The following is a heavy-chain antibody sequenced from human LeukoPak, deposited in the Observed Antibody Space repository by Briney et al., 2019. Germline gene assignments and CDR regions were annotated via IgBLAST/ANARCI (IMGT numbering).Heavy chain of an antibody. CDR3: ARGLWFGPSWFDP. CDR1: GGSFSGYY. D-gene: IGHD3-10*01. CDR2: INHSGST. V-gene: IGHV4-34*01. Sequence: SETLSLTCAVYGGSFSGYYWSWIRQPPGKGLEWIGEINHSGSTNYNPSLKSRVTISVDTSKNQFSLKLSSVTAADTAVYHCARGLWFGPSWFDPWGQGTLVTVSS. J-gene: IGHJ5*02.